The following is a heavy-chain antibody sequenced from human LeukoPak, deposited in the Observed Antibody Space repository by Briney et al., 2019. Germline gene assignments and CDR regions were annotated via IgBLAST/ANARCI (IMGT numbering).Heavy chain of an antibody. Sequence: PGGSLRLSCAASGFTFSSYGMHWVRQAPGKGLEWVAVIWYDGSNKYYADSVKGRFTISRDNSKNTLYLQMNSLRAEDTAVYYCARRNDDYGDHGFHWGQGTLVTVSS. CDR1: GFTFSSYG. V-gene: IGHV3-33*01. CDR2: IWYDGSNK. CDR3: ARRNDDYGDHGFH. D-gene: IGHD4-17*01. J-gene: IGHJ4*02.